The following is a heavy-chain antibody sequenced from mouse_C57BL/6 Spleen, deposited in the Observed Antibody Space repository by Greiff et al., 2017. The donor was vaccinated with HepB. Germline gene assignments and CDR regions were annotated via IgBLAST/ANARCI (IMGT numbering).Heavy chain of an antibody. D-gene: IGHD3-1*01. Sequence: VQLQQPGAELVMPGASVKLSCKASGYTFTSYWMHWVKQRPGQGLEWIGEIDPSDSYTNYNQKFKGKSTLTVDKSSSTAYMQLSSLTSEDSAVYYCARRAGRGYFDYWGQGTTLTVSS. CDR3: ARRAGRGYFDY. CDR1: GYTFTSYW. CDR2: IDPSDSYT. V-gene: IGHV1-69*01. J-gene: IGHJ2*01.